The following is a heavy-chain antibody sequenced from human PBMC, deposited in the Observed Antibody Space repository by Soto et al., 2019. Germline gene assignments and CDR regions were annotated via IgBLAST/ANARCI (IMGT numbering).Heavy chain of an antibody. CDR2: INHSGST. J-gene: IGHJ6*02. D-gene: IGHD3-10*02. CDR3: ASLCFYDYYYGMDV. Sequence: SETLSLTCAVYGGPFGGYYWSWIRHRPGKWVEWIGEINHSGSTNYNPSLRRRVTISVDTSKNQFSLKVSSVTAADTAVYYCASLCFYDYYYGMDVWGQGTTVTVSS. CDR1: GGPFGGYY. V-gene: IGHV4-34*01.